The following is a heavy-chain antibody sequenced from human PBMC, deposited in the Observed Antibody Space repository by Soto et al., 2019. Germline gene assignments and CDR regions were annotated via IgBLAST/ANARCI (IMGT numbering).Heavy chain of an antibody. D-gene: IGHD2-2*01. V-gene: IGHV1-18*01. CDR2: ISAYYGKT. Sequence: GASVKVSCKASGGTFSSYAISCVRQAPGQGLEWMGGISAYYGKTNYAQKLQGRVTITTDTSTSTAYMELRSLRSDDTAVYYCARFLYCSSTSCYGGFYWFDPWGQGTLVTVSS. CDR1: GGTFSSYA. J-gene: IGHJ5*02. CDR3: ARFLYCSSTSCYGGFYWFDP.